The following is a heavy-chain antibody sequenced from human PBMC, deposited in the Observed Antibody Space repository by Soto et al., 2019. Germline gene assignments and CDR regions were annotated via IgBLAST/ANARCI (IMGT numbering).Heavy chain of an antibody. CDR3: ARGRPPKTGNYYYGMDV. CDR1: GDSVSSNSAA. CDR2: TYYRSKWYN. Sequence: SQTLSLTCAISGDSVSSNSAAWNWIRQSPSRGLEWLGRTYYRSKWYNDYAVSVKSRITINPDTSKNQFSLQLNSVTPEDTAVYYCARGRPPKTGNYYYGMDVWGQGTTVTVSS. V-gene: IGHV6-1*01. D-gene: IGHD3-10*01. J-gene: IGHJ6*02.